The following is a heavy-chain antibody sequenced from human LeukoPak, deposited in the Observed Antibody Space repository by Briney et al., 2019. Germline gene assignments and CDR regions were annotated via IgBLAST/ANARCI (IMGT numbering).Heavy chain of an antibody. V-gene: IGHV4-34*01. D-gene: IGHD5-12*01. CDR3: AGEGLRFSDPVNWFDP. CDR2: INHSGST. J-gene: IGHJ5*02. Sequence: SETLSLTCAVYGGSFSGYYWSWIRQPPGKGLEWIGEINHSGSTNYNPSLKSRVTISVDTSKNQFSLMLSSVTAADTAVYYCAGEGLRFSDPVNWFDPWGQGTLVTVSS. CDR1: GGSFSGYY.